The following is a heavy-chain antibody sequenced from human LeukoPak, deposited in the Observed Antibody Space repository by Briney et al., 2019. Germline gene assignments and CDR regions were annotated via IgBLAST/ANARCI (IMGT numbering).Heavy chain of an antibody. CDR1: GFTFSNSW. D-gene: IGHD6-13*01. J-gene: IGHJ6*03. Sequence: GGSLRLSCAASGFTFSNSWMSWVRQAPGRGLEWVGRIKSKTDGGTTDYAAPVKGRFTISRDDSKNTLYLQMNSLKTEDTAVYYCTTQYSYGLAYSSSWFHYYYYYYIDVWGKGTTVTVSS. V-gene: IGHV3-15*01. CDR3: TTQYSYGLAYSSSWFHYYYYYYIDV. CDR2: IKSKTDGGTT.